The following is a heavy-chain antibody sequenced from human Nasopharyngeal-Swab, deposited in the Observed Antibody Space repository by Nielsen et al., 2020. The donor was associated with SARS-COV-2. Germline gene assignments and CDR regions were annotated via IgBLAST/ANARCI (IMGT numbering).Heavy chain of an antibody. CDR2: IHHSGST. CDR1: GCSISSGYY. D-gene: IGHD2-21*02. Sequence: SETLSLTCTVSGCSISSGYYWGWIRQPPGKGLEWIGSIHHSGSTYYNPSLKSRVTISVDTSKNQFSLKLSSVTAADTAVYYCARVYCGGDCYSLGERYYFDYWGQGTLVTVSS. J-gene: IGHJ4*02. CDR3: ARVYCGGDCYSLGERYYFDY. V-gene: IGHV4-38-2*02.